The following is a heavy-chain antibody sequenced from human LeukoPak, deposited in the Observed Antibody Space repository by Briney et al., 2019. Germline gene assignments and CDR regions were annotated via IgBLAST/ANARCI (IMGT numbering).Heavy chain of an antibody. CDR3: TSWGDTTAEYFQR. CDR1: GFTFSSYA. Sequence: GGSLRPSCAASGFTFSSYAMNWVRQAPGKGLEWVAHINPDGRDTYYVDSVKGRFTISRDNAQNSMYLQMNSLRVEDTAVYYCTSWGDTTAEYFQRWGQGTLVTVSS. J-gene: IGHJ1*01. D-gene: IGHD2-21*02. V-gene: IGHV3-7*01. CDR2: INPDGRDT.